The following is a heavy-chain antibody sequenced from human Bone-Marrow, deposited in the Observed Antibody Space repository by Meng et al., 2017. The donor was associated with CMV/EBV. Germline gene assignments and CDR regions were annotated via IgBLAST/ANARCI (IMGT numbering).Heavy chain of an antibody. CDR1: GFNFSSYW. CDR2: IKQDGSEK. Sequence: GESLKISCAASGFNFSSYWMSWVRQAPGKGLEWVANIKQDGSEKYYVDSVKGRFTISRDNAKNSLYLQMNSLRAEDTAVYYCARQLGYCSSTSCYLDNLFDPWGQGTLVTVSS. CDR3: ARQLGYCSSTSCYLDNLFDP. V-gene: IGHV3-7*01. D-gene: IGHD2-2*01. J-gene: IGHJ5*02.